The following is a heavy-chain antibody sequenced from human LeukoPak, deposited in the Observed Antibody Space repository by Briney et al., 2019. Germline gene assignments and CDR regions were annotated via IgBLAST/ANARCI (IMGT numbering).Heavy chain of an antibody. Sequence: GRSLRLSCAASGFTFSTYAMHRVRQAPGKGLEWVAVISYDGSNKYYADSVKGRFTISRDNSKNTLYLQMNSLRAEDTAVYYCARDHHLDYWGQGTLVTDSS. CDR3: ARDHHLDY. CDR1: GFTFSTYA. CDR2: ISYDGSNK. V-gene: IGHV3-30-3*01. J-gene: IGHJ4*02. D-gene: IGHD1-14*01.